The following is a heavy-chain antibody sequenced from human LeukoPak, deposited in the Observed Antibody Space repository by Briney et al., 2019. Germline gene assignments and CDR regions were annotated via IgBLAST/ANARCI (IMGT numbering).Heavy chain of an antibody. CDR3: ARYYYYGSGSYYPQPYFDY. J-gene: IGHJ4*02. CDR1: GFTFNSYW. CDR2: INSDGSSI. D-gene: IGHD3-10*01. Sequence: PGGSLGLSCAASGFTFNSYWMDWVRQAPGQGLVWVSRINSDGSSITYAEPVKARFTIPRDNAKKTVYLQMNSLRAEDTAVYYCARYYYYGSGSYYPQPYFDYWGQGTLVTVSS. V-gene: IGHV3-74*03.